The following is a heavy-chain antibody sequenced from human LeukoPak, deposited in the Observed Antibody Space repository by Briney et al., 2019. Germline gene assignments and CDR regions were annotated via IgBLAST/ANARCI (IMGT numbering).Heavy chain of an antibody. CDR3: ARELSEYSSGWVIYGMDV. D-gene: IGHD6-19*01. CDR1: GYTFTSYD. V-gene: IGHV1-8*01. Sequence: ASVKVSCKASGYTFTSYDINWVRQATGQGLEWMGWMNPNSGNTGYAQKFQGRVTMTRNTSISTAYMELSSLRSEDTAVYYCARELSEYSSGWVIYGMDVWGQGTTVTVSS. CDR2: MNPNSGNT. J-gene: IGHJ6*02.